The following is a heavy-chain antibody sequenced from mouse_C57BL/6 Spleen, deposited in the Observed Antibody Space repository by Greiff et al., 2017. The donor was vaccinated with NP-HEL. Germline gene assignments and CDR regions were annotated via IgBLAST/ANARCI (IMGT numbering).Heavy chain of an antibody. CDR2: IYPRDGST. Sequence: VQLQQSGPELVKPGASVKLSCKASGYTFTSYDINWVKQRPGQGLEWIGWIYPRDGSTKYNEKFKGKATLTVDTSSSTAYMELHSLTSEDSAVYFCAREAYYYGSSGYFDVWGTGTTVTVSS. J-gene: IGHJ1*03. CDR3: AREAYYYGSSGYFDV. D-gene: IGHD1-1*01. CDR1: GYTFTSYD. V-gene: IGHV1-85*01.